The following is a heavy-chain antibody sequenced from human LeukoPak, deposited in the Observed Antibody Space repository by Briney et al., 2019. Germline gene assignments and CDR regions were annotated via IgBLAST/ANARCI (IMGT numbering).Heavy chain of an antibody. D-gene: IGHD2-21*02. CDR2: IKQDVSEK. CDR3: AREGIVVVTATEPFDY. V-gene: IGHV3-7*01. CDR1: GFTFSSYW. J-gene: IGHJ4*02. Sequence: PGGSLRLSCAASGFTFSSYWMSWVRQAPGKGLEWVANIKQDVSEKYYVDSVKGRFTISRDNAKNSLYLQMNSLRAEDTAVYYCAREGIVVVTATEPFDYWGQGTLVTVSS.